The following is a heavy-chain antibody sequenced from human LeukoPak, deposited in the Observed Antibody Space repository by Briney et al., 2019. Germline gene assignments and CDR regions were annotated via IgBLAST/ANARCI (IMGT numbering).Heavy chain of an antibody. D-gene: IGHD2-15*01. J-gene: IGHJ4*02. CDR1: GFTFSSYA. V-gene: IGHV3-30*04. Sequence: GRSLRLSCAASGFTFSSYAMHWVRQAPGKGLEWVAVISYDGSNKYYADSVKGRFTISRDNAKNSLYLQMNSLRAEDTAVYYCASGGIICSGGSCYSYYFDYWGQGTLVTVSS. CDR3: ASGGIICSGGSCYSYYFDY. CDR2: ISYDGSNK.